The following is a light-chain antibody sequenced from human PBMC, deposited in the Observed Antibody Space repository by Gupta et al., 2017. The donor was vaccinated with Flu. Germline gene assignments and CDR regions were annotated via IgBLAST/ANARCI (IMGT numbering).Light chain of an antibody. CDR3: AAWDDSQNGWV. CDR1: SSRRGRNT. CDR2: TDN. Sequence: KINISCSGTSSRRGRNTVNGYQHRPGTAPKLLIYTDNRRSSGVPARFSGTKSGTSASLSISGHQAEDEADYYCAAWDDSQNGWVFGGGTKLTVL. J-gene: IGLJ3*02. V-gene: IGLV1-44*01.